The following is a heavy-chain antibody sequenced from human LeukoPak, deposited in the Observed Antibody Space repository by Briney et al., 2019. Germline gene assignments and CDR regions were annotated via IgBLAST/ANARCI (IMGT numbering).Heavy chain of an antibody. CDR1: GYSISNDYY. J-gene: IGHJ6*03. CDR2: IYHSGGS. D-gene: IGHD2-2*01. Sequence: SETLSLTCVVSGYSISNDYYWGWIRQPPGKGLEWIGNIYHSGGSYYNPSLKSRVTILVDTSKNQFSLKLSSVTAADTAVYYCAREVSDCSSTSCSRYDYYYMDVWGKGTTVTVSS. V-gene: IGHV4-38-2*02. CDR3: AREVSDCSSTSCSRYDYYYMDV.